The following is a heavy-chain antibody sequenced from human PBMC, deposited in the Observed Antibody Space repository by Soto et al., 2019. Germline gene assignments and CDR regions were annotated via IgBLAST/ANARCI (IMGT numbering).Heavy chain of an antibody. Sequence: SETLSLTCTVSGGSISSYYWSWVRQPPGKGLEWIGYIYYSGSTNYNPSLKSRVTISVDTSKNQFSLKLSSVTAADTAVYYCARENYDFWSGYYTGNWFDPWGQGTLVTVSS. CDR3: ARENYDFWSGYYTGNWFDP. CDR2: IYYSGST. D-gene: IGHD3-3*01. V-gene: IGHV4-59*01. CDR1: GGSISSYY. J-gene: IGHJ5*02.